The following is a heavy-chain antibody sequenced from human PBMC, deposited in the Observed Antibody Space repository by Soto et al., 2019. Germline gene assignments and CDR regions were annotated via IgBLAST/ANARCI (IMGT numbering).Heavy chain of an antibody. Sequence: PSETLSLTCTVSGGFISSYYWSWIRQPPGKGLEWIGYIYYSGSTIYNPSLKSRVTISVDTSKNQFSLKLISVTAADTAVYYCARARYDSSGYYCFDYWGQGTLVTVSS. CDR1: GGFISSYY. D-gene: IGHD3-22*01. CDR2: IYYSGST. CDR3: ARARYDSSGYYCFDY. J-gene: IGHJ4*02. V-gene: IGHV4-59*01.